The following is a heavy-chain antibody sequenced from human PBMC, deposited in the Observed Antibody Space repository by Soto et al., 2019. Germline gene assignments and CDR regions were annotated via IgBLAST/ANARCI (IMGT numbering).Heavy chain of an antibody. Sequence: QITLKESGPLLVEPTQTLTLTCSFSGFSLTTGGVGVGWLRQAPGKALECLGIIYWDNDRRYNPSLKERLTITRDTSKNQVELTMTYKEPVDTASYYCAQRFPYSSHWDVGWFDTWGQGTPVTVS. J-gene: IGHJ5*01. CDR3: AQRFPYSSHWDVGWFDT. CDR1: GFSLTTGGVG. V-gene: IGHV2-5*02. D-gene: IGHD2-21*01. CDR2: IYWDNDR.